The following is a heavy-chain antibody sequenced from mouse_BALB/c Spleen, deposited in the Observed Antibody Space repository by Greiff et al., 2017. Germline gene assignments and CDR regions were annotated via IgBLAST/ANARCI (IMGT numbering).Heavy chain of an antibody. CDR1: GYSFTSDYA. J-gene: IGHJ4*01. D-gene: IGHD3-3*01. V-gene: IGHV3-2*02. Sequence: EVKLVESGPGLVKPSQSLSLTCTVTGYSFTSDYAWHWIRQFPGNKLEWMGYISYSGSTSYNPSLKSRISITRDTSKNQFFLQLNSVTTEDTATYYCARRDVDKRAMDYWGQGTSVTVSS. CDR2: ISYSGST. CDR3: ARRDVDKRAMDY.